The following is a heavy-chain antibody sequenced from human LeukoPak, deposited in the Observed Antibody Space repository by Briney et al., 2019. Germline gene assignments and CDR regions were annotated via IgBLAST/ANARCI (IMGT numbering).Heavy chain of an antibody. CDR3: AIQDVNYYYYGMDV. J-gene: IGHJ6*02. Sequence: ASVKVSCKASGYTFTSYGISWVRQAPGQGLEWMGWISAYNGNTNYAQKLQGRVTMTTDTSTSTAYMELRSLRSDDTAVYYCAIQDVNYYYYGMDVWGQGTTVTVSS. CDR2: ISAYNGNT. V-gene: IGHV1-18*01. CDR1: GYTFTSYG.